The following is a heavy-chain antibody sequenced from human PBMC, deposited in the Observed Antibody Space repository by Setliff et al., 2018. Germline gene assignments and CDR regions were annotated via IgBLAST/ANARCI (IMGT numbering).Heavy chain of an antibody. Sequence: SVKVSCKASGGTFSNYGVSWVRQAPGQGLEWMGGTIPLFGTTDYAQKFHGRVTIITDESTSTAYMELSSLTSDDTAVFYCAREVVVVKSAINYYYYMDVWGKGTTVTVSS. D-gene: IGHD2-2*01. V-gene: IGHV1-69*05. CDR1: GGTFSNYG. CDR2: TIPLFGTT. J-gene: IGHJ6*03. CDR3: AREVVVVKSAINYYYYMDV.